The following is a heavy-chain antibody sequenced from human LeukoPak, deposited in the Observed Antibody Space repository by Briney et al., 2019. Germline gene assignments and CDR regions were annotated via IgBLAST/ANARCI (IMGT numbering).Heavy chain of an antibody. D-gene: IGHD5-12*01. CDR3: ARGYTSFDY. CDR1: GFTFSSYE. V-gene: IGHV3-48*03. Sequence: GGSLRLSCAASGFTFSSYEINWVRQAPGKGLEWVSFISSSGSTIYYADSVNGRFTISRDNAKNSLYLQMNSLRAEDTAVYYCARGYTSFDYWGQGTLVTVSS. J-gene: IGHJ4*02. CDR2: ISSSGSTI.